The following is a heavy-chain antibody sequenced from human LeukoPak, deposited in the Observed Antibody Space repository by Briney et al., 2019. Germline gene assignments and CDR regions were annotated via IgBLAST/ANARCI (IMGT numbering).Heavy chain of an antibody. CDR1: GGSFSGYY. D-gene: IGHD1-20*01. V-gene: IGHV4-34*01. CDR3: ARLRRANWNGNLPTRYYYGMDV. CDR2: INHSGST. Sequence: PSETLSLTCAVYGGSFSGYYWSWIRQPPGKGLEWIGEINHSGSTNYNPSLKSRVTISVDTSKNQFSLKLSSVTAADTAVYYCARLRRANWNGNLPTRYYYGMDVWGQGTTVTVSS. J-gene: IGHJ6*02.